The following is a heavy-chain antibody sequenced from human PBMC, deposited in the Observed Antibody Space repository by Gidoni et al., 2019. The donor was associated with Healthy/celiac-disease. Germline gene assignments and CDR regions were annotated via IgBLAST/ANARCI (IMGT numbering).Heavy chain of an antibody. CDR2: INHSGST. D-gene: IGHD4-17*01. CDR3: ARGDYVNWFDP. J-gene: IGHJ5*02. CDR1: GGSFSNYY. Sequence: QVQLQQWGAGLLQPSETLSLTCAVYGGSFSNYYWTWIRQPPGKGLEWIGEINHSGSTNYNPSLKGRVTISVDTSRNQFSLNLNSVTAADTAVYYCARGDYVNWFDPWGQGTLVTVSS. V-gene: IGHV4-34*01.